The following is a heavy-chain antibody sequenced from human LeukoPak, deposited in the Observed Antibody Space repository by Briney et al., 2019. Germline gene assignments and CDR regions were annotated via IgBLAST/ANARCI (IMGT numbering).Heavy chain of an antibody. J-gene: IGHJ5*02. V-gene: IGHV3-23*01. D-gene: IGHD3-22*01. Sequence: GGSLRLSCAVSGFAFGSEAMSWVRQSPARGLEWVASISPGGGTTYYADYVKGRFTISRDNSKNSLFVQMNSLRAEDTAVYYCAKDQVYYYDSSGSQPFDPWGQGTLVTVSS. CDR2: ISPGGGTT. CDR1: GFAFGSEA. CDR3: AKDQVYYYDSSGSQPFDP.